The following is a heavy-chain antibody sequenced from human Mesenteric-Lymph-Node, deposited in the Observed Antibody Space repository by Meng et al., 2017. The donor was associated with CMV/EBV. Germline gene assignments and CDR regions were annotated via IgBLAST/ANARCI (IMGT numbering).Heavy chain of an antibody. V-gene: IGHV3-30*02. CDR1: GFYFGHYP. J-gene: IGHJ6*03. D-gene: IGHD3-9*01. Sequence: GESLKISCTTSGFYFGHYPMSWVRQAPGKGLEWVAFIRYDGRDKYYGGSVKGRFAISRDNSKNTLFLQMNSLTAEDTAVYYCAKDSRSLTGDYMDVWGQGTTVTVSS. CDR3: AKDSRSLTGDYMDV. CDR2: IRYDGRDK.